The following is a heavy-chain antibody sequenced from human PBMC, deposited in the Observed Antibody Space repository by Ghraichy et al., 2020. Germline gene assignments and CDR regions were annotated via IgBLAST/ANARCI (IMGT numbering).Heavy chain of an antibody. CDR2: ICYSGSS. D-gene: IGHD6-19*01. Sequence: SETLSLTCTVSGGSISGYTYYWGRIRQPPGKGLEWIGSICYSGSSFYSPSIKSRLTISLDTTKNQFSLKLSSVTATDTAKYYCASYIPGDSSGRARPIYWGQGNLVTVSA. J-gene: IGHJ4*02. CDR3: ASYIPGDSSGRARPIY. CDR1: GGSISGYTYY. V-gene: IGHV4-39*01.